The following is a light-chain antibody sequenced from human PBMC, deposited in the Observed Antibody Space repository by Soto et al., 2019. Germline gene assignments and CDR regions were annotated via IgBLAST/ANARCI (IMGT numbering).Light chain of an antibody. CDR2: DTS. CDR1: QSVAIF. CDR3: QQRSSWWT. V-gene: IGKV3-11*01. J-gene: IGKJ1*01. Sequence: EIVLTQSPATLSLSPGERATLSCRASQSVAIFLAWYQHKPGQAPRLLIYDTSNRATGIPARFSGSGSGTDFTLTISSLEPEDSAGYYCQQRSSWWTFGQGTKVEIK.